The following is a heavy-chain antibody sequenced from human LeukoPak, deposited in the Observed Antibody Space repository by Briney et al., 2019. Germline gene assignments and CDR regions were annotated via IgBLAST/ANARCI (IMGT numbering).Heavy chain of an antibody. J-gene: IGHJ4*02. Sequence: GGSLRLSCTASGFTFNNYALYWVRQAPRKGLEWVAGIFGSGGSAHYADSVKGRFTISRDNSKDTVYLQMDSLRGEDTALYYCTKTTTGYSSGQYPGWPADHWGQGALVTVSS. CDR2: IFGSGGSA. CDR3: TKTTTGYSSGQYPGWPADH. D-gene: IGHD3-22*01. CDR1: GFTFNNYA. V-gene: IGHV3-23*01.